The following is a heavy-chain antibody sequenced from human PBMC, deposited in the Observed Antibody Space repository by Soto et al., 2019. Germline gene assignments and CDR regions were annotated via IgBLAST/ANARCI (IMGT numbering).Heavy chain of an antibody. J-gene: IGHJ4*02. V-gene: IGHV4-39*07. CDR1: GGSISSSSYY. Sequence: PSETMSLTCTVSGGSISSSSYYWGWIHQPPGKGLEWIGSIYYSGSTYYNPSLKSRVTISVDTSKNQFSLKLSSVTAADTAVYCCARSGVVVPGALYYFEYWGQETLVTVSS. CDR3: ARSGVVVPGALYYFEY. D-gene: IGHD2-2*01. CDR2: IYYSGST.